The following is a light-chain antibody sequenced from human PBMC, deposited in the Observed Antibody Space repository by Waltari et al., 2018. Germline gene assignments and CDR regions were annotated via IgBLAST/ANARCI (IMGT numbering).Light chain of an antibody. Sequence: QSALTQPASVSGSPGLSITISCTGTSSDVGGYNYVSWYQQHPGKAPKLMIYDVSNRPSGVSNRFSVSNSGNTASLTISGLQAEDEADYYCSSYTSSSTLVFGGGTKLTVL. CDR3: SSYTSSSTLV. CDR1: SSDVGGYNY. CDR2: DVS. V-gene: IGLV2-14*03. J-gene: IGLJ2*01.